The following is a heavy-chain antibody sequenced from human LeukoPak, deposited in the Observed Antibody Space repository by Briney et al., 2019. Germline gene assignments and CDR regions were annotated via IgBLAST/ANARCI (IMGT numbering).Heavy chain of an antibody. V-gene: IGHV4-59*08. CDR3: ARRFAVNPRYAFDF. CDR1: GGSFSGYY. D-gene: IGHD4-17*01. Sequence: PSETLSLTCAVYGGSFSGYYWSWIRQPPGKGLEWIGYIYYTGNTNYNPSLKSRVTMSVDTSKNQFSLRLNSVTAADTAIYYCARRFAVNPRYAFDFWGQGTMVTVSS. CDR2: IYYTGNT. J-gene: IGHJ3*01.